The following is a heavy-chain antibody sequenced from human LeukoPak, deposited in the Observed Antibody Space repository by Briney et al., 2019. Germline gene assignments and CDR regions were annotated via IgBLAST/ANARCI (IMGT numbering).Heavy chain of an antibody. CDR3: ARSRYSGSSMEY. Sequence: PGGSLRLSCAASGFTFSTYWMHWVRHAPGKGLVWVSRINSDGSSTSYAGSVRGRFTISRDNAKNTLYLQVNNLKAEDTAVYYCARSRYSGSSMEYWGQGTQVTVSS. D-gene: IGHD1-26*01. CDR1: GFTFSTYW. V-gene: IGHV3-74*01. J-gene: IGHJ4*02. CDR2: INSDGSST.